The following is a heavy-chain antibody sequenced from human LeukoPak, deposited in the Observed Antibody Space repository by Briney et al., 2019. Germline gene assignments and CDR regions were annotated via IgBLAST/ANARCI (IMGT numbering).Heavy chain of an antibody. CDR2: IHYSGST. Sequence: PSETLSLTCTVSGGSISSYYWSWIRQPPGKGLEWIGYIHYSGSTNYNPSLKSRVTISVDTSKNQFSLKLSSVTAADTAVYYCARHDVAPSDYYDSSGYPVGAFDIWGQGTMVTVSS. CDR3: ARHDVAPSDYYDSSGYPVGAFDI. D-gene: IGHD3-22*01. J-gene: IGHJ3*02. V-gene: IGHV4-59*08. CDR1: GGSISSYY.